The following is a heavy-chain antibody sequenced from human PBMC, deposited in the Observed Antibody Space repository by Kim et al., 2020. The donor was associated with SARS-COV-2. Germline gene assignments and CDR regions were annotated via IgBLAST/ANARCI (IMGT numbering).Heavy chain of an antibody. J-gene: IGHJ5*02. Sequence: GGSLRLSCAVAGFSPSTYWMNWVRQAPGKGLEWVANIKQDGSAKNDVDSVKGRFTSSRENAKKSLYLEMNSLRGEDTAVYYCAGGSGWLVTSWGQGTLVTVSS. V-gene: IGHV3-7*01. CDR3: AGGSGWLVTS. D-gene: IGHD6-19*01. CDR1: GFSPSTYW. CDR2: IKQDGSAK.